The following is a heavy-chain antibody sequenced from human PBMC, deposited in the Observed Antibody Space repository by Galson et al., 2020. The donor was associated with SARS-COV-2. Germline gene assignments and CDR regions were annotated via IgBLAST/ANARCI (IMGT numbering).Heavy chain of an antibody. Sequence: ETSETLSLTCTASGGTISSYYWSWIRQPAGKGLEWIGRIYTSKSTTYNPSLKSRVTMSVDTSKNQFSLKLISVTAADTAVYYCASGGGLPSQFDYWGQGTLVTVSS. CDR3: ASGGGLPSQFDY. D-gene: IGHD3-16*01. CDR2: IYTSKST. J-gene: IGHJ4*02. CDR1: GGTISSYY. V-gene: IGHV4-4*07.